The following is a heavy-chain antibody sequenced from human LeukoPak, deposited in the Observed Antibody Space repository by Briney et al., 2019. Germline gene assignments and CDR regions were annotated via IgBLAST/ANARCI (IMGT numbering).Heavy chain of an antibody. CDR2: IKKDGSEK. CDR1: GFTFSSYW. Sequence: GGSLRLSCAASGFTFSSYWMSWVRQAPGKGLEWVANIKKDGSEKYYVDSVKGRFTISRDNAKTSLYLQMNSLRAEDTAVYYCARDLSGVTGYTYGRGIDYWGQGTLVTVSS. J-gene: IGHJ4*02. V-gene: IGHV3-7*01. D-gene: IGHD5-18*01. CDR3: ARDLSGVTGYTYGRGIDY.